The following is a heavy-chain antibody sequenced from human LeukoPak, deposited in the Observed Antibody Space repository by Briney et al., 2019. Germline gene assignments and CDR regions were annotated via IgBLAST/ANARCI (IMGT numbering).Heavy chain of an antibody. V-gene: IGHV3-21*01. CDR1: GFTFNIYR. J-gene: IGHJ3*02. CDR3: ASYSYGYVYAFDI. D-gene: IGHD5-18*01. CDR2: ISSSSSYI. Sequence: GGSLRLSCAASGFTFNIYRMNWVRQAPGKGLEWVSSISSSSSYIYYADSVKGRFTISRDNAKNSLYLQMNSLRAEDTAVYYCASYSYGYVYAFDIWGQGTMVTVSS.